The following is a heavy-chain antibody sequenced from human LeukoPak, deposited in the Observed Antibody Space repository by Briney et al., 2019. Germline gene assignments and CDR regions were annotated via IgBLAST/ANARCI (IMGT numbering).Heavy chain of an antibody. V-gene: IGHV3-49*03. J-gene: IGHJ4*02. CDR3: SRNGDHNPGDY. CDR2: IRSKAYGGTT. D-gene: IGHD2-21*02. Sequence: GGSLRLSCTASGFTFGDYGMRWFRQAPGKGLEWVGFIRSKAYGGTTEYAASVKGRFTISRDDSQSVADLQMNNLKTADTAVYYCSRNGDHNPGDYWGQGTLVTVSS. CDR1: GFTFGDYG.